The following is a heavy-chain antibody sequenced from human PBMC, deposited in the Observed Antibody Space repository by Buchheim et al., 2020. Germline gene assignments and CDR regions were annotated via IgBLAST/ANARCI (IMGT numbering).Heavy chain of an antibody. CDR1: GYSFTGAY. Sequence: EVQLVQSGAEVKRPGESLRISCQGSGYSFTGAYIAWVRQMPGKGLEWMVLIYPGDSYTKYSPSFEGLVTMSVDKSIRPAYLQWRSLRTSDTAIYYCARRVRDSSGYNFDFWGQGTL. D-gene: IGHD5-24*01. V-gene: IGHV5-51*01. CDR2: IYPGDSYT. J-gene: IGHJ4*02. CDR3: ARRVRDSSGYNFDF.